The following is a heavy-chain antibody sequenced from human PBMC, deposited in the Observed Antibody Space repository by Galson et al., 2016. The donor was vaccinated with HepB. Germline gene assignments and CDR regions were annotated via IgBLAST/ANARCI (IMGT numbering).Heavy chain of an antibody. J-gene: IGHJ3*02. Sequence: QSGAEVKKPGESLKISCQGSGYSFSRYWIAWVRQMPGKGLEFMGIIHPTASDTRYSPPFQGQGTFSVDKSISTAYVHWASLKASGTAIYYCARGVLGTRGAFNIWGPGTMVTVSS. V-gene: IGHV5-51*01. D-gene: IGHD2-8*02. CDR2: IHPTASDT. CDR3: ARGVLGTRGAFNI. CDR1: GYSFSRYW.